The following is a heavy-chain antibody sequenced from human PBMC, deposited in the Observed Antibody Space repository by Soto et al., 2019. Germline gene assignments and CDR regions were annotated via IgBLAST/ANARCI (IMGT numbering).Heavy chain of an antibody. D-gene: IGHD3-10*01. J-gene: IGHJ4*02. CDR2: VNPILSMS. Sequence: QVQLVQSGAEVKKPGSSVKVSCRASGDTFKFYSINWVRQAPGLGLEWVGRVNPILSMSNSAQKFQGRVTLTADKSASTAYMVLSSLRSDDTAMYYCATSYGSGSRAFDYWGQGALVTVSS. V-gene: IGHV1-69*02. CDR1: GDTFKFYS. CDR3: ATSYGSGSRAFDY.